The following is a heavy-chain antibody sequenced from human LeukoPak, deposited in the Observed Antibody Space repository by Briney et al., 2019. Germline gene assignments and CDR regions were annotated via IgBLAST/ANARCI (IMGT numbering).Heavy chain of an antibody. V-gene: IGHV3-21*01. CDR3: ARDQNIEATWHYHYMDV. CDR1: GFTFSSYS. D-gene: IGHD5-12*01. J-gene: IGHJ6*03. Sequence: GGSLRLSCAASGFTFSSYSTNWVRHAPGKGLEWVSSISSSSSYIYYADSVKGRFTISRDNAKNSLYLQMNSLRAEDTAVYYCARDQNIEATWHYHYMDVWGKGTTVTVSS. CDR2: ISSSSSYI.